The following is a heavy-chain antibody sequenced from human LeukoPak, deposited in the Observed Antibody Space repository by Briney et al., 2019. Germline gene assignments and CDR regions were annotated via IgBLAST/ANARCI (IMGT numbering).Heavy chain of an antibody. V-gene: IGHV1-2*02. CDR1: GYTFTGYY. J-gene: IGHJ4*02. CDR3: ARVRSSGYLVGSLTLHLGY. D-gene: IGHD3-22*01. CDR2: INPNSGGT. Sequence: ASVKVSCKASGYTFTGYYMHWVRQAPGQGLEWMGWINPNSGGTNYAQKFQGRVTMTRDTPISTAYMELSRLRSDDTAVYYCARVRSSGYLVGSLTLHLGYWGQGTLVTVSS.